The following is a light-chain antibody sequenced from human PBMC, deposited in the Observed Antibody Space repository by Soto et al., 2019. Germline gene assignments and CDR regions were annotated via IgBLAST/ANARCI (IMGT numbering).Light chain of an antibody. Sequence: EIVLTQSPGTLSLSPGERATLSCRASQSVGSSYLAWYQQKPGQAPRLLIYGASSRATGIPDRFSGSGSGTDFTRNISRLEPADFAVYYCQHYGSSSYTFGQGTQLEIK. CDR1: QSVGSSY. CDR3: QHYGSSSYT. J-gene: IGKJ2*01. CDR2: GAS. V-gene: IGKV3-20*01.